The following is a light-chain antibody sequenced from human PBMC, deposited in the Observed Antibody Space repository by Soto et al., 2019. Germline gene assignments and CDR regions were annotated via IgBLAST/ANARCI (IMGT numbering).Light chain of an antibody. CDR2: TTS. CDR3: QQSYTTPPA. V-gene: IGKV1-39*01. J-gene: IGKJ1*01. CDR1: QSVSIY. Sequence: DIQMTQSPSSLSASVGDRVTITCRASQSVSIYLNWYQQKPGKAPKLLIYTTSSLQSEVPSRFSGSGSGTEFTLTISSLQPADCATYYCQQSYTTPPAFGQGTKVEVK.